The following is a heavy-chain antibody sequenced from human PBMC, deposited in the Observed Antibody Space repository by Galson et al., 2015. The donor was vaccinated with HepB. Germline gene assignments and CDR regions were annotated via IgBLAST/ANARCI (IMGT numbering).Heavy chain of an antibody. CDR2: ISAYNGNT. CDR3: ARDYYDSSGPPAEYFHH. J-gene: IGHJ1*01. D-gene: IGHD3-22*01. V-gene: IGHV1-18*01. Sequence: QSGAEVKKPGESLKISCKASGYTFTSYGITWVRQAPGQGLEWMGWISAYNGNTNYAQKLQGRVTMTRDTSISTAYMELNILRSDDTAVYYCARDYYDSSGPPAEYFHHWGQGTLVTVSS. CDR1: GYTFTSYG.